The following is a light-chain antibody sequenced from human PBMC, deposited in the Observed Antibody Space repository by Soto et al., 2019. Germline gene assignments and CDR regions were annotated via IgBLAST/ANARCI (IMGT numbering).Light chain of an antibody. CDR3: QNYDSAPIT. CDR2: AAS. J-gene: IGKJ5*01. V-gene: IGKV1-27*01. Sequence: DIQMTQSPSSLSASVGTRVSITCRASQDIRNYLAWYQQKPGKVPKVLIYAASTLQPGVPSRFSGSGSGTDFTLTINSLQNDDIATYYCQNYDSAPITFGQGTRLEI. CDR1: QDIRNY.